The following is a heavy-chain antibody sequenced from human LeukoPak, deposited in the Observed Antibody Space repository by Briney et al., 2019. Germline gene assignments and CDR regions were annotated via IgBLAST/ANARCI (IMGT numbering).Heavy chain of an antibody. J-gene: IGHJ5*02. CDR1: GFTFSSYS. Sequence: GGSLRLSCAASGFTFSSYSMNWVRQAPGKGLEWVSSISSSSSYIYYADSVKGRFTISRDNAKNSLYLQMNSQRAEDTAVYYCARDGLGNSWFDPWGQGTLVTVSS. D-gene: IGHD3/OR15-3a*01. V-gene: IGHV3-21*01. CDR3: ARDGLGNSWFDP. CDR2: ISSSSSYI.